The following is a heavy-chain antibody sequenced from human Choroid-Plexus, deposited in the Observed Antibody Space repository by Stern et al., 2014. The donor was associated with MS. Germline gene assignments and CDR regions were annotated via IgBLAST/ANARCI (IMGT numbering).Heavy chain of an antibody. V-gene: IGHV3-30*18. CDR1: GFTFGSCA. CDR2: VSYDGSNK. J-gene: IGHJ5*02. D-gene: IGHD2/OR15-2a*01. CDR3: AKDRQYLTYFFDH. Sequence: VQLVESGGGVVQPGRPLRLSCVASGFTFGSCAMHWVRQAPGKGLGWVACVSYDGSNKYYADSVKGRFTISRDNSQNTLYMQMSSLRPEDTAVYYCAKDRQYLTYFFDHWGQGSLVTVSS.